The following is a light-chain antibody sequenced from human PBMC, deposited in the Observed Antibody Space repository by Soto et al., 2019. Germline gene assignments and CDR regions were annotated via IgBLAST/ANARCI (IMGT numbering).Light chain of an antibody. CDR2: GAS. CDR3: QQYVSPPIT. V-gene: IGKV3-20*01. J-gene: IGKJ5*01. CDR1: QSVTSTY. Sequence: EIVLTQSPGTLSLSPGERATLSCRASQSVTSTYLGWYQQKPGQAPSLLIYGASSRATGIPDRFSGSGSGTDFTLTISRLEPEDFAVYYCQQYVSPPITFGQGTRLEFK.